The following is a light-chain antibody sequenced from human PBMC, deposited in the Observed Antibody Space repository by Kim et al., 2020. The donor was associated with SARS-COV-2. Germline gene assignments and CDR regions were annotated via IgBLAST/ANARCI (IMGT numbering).Light chain of an antibody. V-gene: IGLV3-9*01. J-gene: IGLJ3*02. CDR1: NIGSKI. Sequence: VALGQTATITCGTSNIGSKIVHRYQQTPGQAPVMVIDRDTNRPSGIPERFSGSTSGNTATLTISRAQAGDEADYYCQVWDSNTWVFGGGTQLTVL. CDR2: RDT. CDR3: QVWDSNTWV.